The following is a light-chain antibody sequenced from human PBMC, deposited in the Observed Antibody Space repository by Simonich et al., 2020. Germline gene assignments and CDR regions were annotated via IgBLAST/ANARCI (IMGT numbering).Light chain of an antibody. V-gene: IGKV1-5*03. CDR2: KAS. CDR1: QSISSW. Sequence: DIQMTQSPSTLSASVGDRVTITFRASQSISSWLAWYQQKPEKAPKLLIYKASSLESGVPSRFSGSGSGTEFTLTISSLQPDDFATYYCQQYNSYSRTFGQGTKVEIK. CDR3: QQYNSYSRT. J-gene: IGKJ1*01.